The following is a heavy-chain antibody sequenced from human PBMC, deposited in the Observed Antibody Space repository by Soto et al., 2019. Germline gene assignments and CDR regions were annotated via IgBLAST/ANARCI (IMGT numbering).Heavy chain of an antibody. Sequence: SETMSLTCPVAGGYISSSSYYWGWIRQPPGKGLEWIGSIYYSGSTYYNPSLKSRVTISVDTSKNQFSLKLSSVTAADTAVYYCARHHTGGDCDYWGQGTLVTVSS. CDR1: GGYISSSSYY. CDR3: ARHHTGGDCDY. D-gene: IGHD2-21*02. V-gene: IGHV4-39*01. J-gene: IGHJ4*02. CDR2: IYYSGST.